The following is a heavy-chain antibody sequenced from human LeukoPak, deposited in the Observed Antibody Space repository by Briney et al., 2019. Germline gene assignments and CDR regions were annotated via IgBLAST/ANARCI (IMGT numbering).Heavy chain of an antibody. Sequence: GGSLRLSCAASGFTFSSYAMHWVRQAPGKGLEWVAVISFDGSNKFYTESVKGRCTISRDNAMNTVYLQMSSLRAEDTAVYYCAKDYTGYFGMDVWGQGTTVTVSS. CDR1: GFTFSSYA. CDR3: AKDYTGYFGMDV. CDR2: ISFDGSNK. V-gene: IGHV3-30*04. J-gene: IGHJ6*02.